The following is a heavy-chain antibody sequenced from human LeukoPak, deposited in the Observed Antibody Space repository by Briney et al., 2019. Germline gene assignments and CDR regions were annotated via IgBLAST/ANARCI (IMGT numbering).Heavy chain of an antibody. CDR3: ARGGTMIVVFSAFDI. D-gene: IGHD3-22*01. J-gene: IGHJ3*02. CDR2: IYYSGST. V-gene: IGHV4-59*01. Sequence: SETLSLTCTVSGGSISSYYWSWIRQPPGKGLEWIGYIYYSGSTNYNPSLKSRVTISVDTSKNQFSLKLSSVTAADTAVYYCARGGTMIVVFSAFDIWGQGTMVTVSS. CDR1: GGSISSYY.